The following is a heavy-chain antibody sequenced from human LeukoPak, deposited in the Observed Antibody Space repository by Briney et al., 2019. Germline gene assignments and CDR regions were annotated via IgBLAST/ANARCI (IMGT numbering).Heavy chain of an antibody. CDR1: GFTFSSYA. Sequence: PGGSLRLSCAASGFTFSSYAMSWVRQAPGKGLEWVSVISGSGGSTYYADSVKGRFTISRDNSKNTLYLQMNSLRAEDTAVYYCAKDQSGIWFGELLPFDYWGQGTLVTVSS. CDR2: ISGSGGST. CDR3: AKDQSGIWFGELLPFDY. V-gene: IGHV3-23*01. D-gene: IGHD3-10*01. J-gene: IGHJ4*02.